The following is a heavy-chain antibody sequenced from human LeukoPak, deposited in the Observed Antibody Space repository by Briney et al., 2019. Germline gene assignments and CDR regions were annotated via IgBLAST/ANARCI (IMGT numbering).Heavy chain of an antibody. D-gene: IGHD6-13*01. CDR3: ARGFTGYSSRGGLWYFDL. J-gene: IGHJ2*01. CDR1: GGSISSGGYY. V-gene: IGHV4-31*03. Sequence: NPSQTLSLTCTVSGGSISSGGYYWSWIRQHPGKGLEWIGYIYYSGSTYYNPSLKSRVTISVDTSKNQFSLKLSSVTAADTAVYYCARGFTGYSSRGGLWYFDLWGRGTLVTVSS. CDR2: IYYSGST.